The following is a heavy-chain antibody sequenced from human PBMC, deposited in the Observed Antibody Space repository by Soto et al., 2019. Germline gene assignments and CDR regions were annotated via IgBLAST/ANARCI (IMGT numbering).Heavy chain of an antibody. V-gene: IGHV4-39*01. CDR2: IYFNGNT. Sequence: QLQLQESGPGLVKPSETLSLTCNVSGVSISDTSYYWGWIRQPPGKGLEWIGTIYFNGNTFYNPSLESRLTISVDTSKNQFSLRLTSVTAADTAVYYCARQGSYWGQGTLVAVSS. CDR1: GVSISDTSYY. CDR3: ARQGSY. J-gene: IGHJ4*02.